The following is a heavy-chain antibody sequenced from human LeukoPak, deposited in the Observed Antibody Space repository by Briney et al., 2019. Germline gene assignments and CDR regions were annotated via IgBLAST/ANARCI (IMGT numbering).Heavy chain of an antibody. J-gene: IGHJ5*02. CDR1: EFSFSNFA. CDR3: AREDNPLWFDP. D-gene: IGHD1-1*01. Sequence: GGSLRLSCAASEFSFSNFAMYWVRQAPGKGLEWLAVISYDGSIRYYADSVKGRFTISRDNSNNTVHLQMNSLRPDDSALYYCAREDNPLWFDPWGQGTLVTVSS. V-gene: IGHV3-30-3*01. CDR2: ISYDGSIR.